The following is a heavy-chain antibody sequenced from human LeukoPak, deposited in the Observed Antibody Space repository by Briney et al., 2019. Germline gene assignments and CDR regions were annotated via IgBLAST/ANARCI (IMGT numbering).Heavy chain of an antibody. D-gene: IGHD6-6*01. CDR2: ITGSSSYI. V-gene: IGHV3-21*01. CDR1: GFTFSTYY. J-gene: IGHJ4*02. CDR3: ASGFSSSPYFDY. Sequence: GGSLRLSCAASGFTFSTYYMNWVRQAPGKGLEWVSFITGSSSYIYYTDSVKGRFTISRDNAKNSLFLQMNSLRDEDTAVYYCASGFSSSPYFDYWGQGTLVTVSS.